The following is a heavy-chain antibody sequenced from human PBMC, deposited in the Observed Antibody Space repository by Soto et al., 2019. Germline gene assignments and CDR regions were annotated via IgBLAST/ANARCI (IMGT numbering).Heavy chain of an antibody. Sequence: QVQLQQWGAGLLKPSETLSLTCAVYGGSFSGYYWSWIRQPPGKGLEWIGEINHSGSTNYNPSLKSRVTISVDTSTNQFSLKLSSVTAADTAVYYCAATRYSSGWYYFDYWGQGTLVTVSS. CDR2: INHSGST. CDR3: AATRYSSGWYYFDY. V-gene: IGHV4-34*01. D-gene: IGHD6-19*01. J-gene: IGHJ4*02. CDR1: GGSFSGYY.